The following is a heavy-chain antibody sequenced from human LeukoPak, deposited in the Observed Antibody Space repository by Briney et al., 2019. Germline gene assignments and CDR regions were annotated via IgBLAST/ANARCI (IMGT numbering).Heavy chain of an antibody. Sequence: PSETLSLTCTDSGGSISSSNFCWGWIRQPPRKGLEWIGTFCYTGNIYYSPSLWSRVTVSLDTSKNQFSLKVSSVTAADTAVYYCARINKGYSSYYYYMDVWGKGTTVTVSS. CDR2: FCYTGNI. J-gene: IGHJ6*03. CDR3: ARINKGYSSYYYYMDV. D-gene: IGHD5-18*01. V-gene: IGHV4-39*01. CDR1: GGSISSSNFC.